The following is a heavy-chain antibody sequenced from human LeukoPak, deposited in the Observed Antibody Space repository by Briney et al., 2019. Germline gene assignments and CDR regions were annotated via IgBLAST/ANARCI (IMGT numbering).Heavy chain of an antibody. J-gene: IGHJ6*02. CDR3: AKDLSPLYYYYGMDV. CDR2: ISSSSSYI. Sequence: GGSLRLSCTASRFRFSYYSMNWVRQAPGKGREWVSSISSSSSYIYYAHSVRGRFTVSRDNAKNSLYLQMNSLRAEDTGVYYCAKDLSPLYYYYGMDVWGQGTTVTVSS. CDR1: RFRFSYYS. V-gene: IGHV3-21*01.